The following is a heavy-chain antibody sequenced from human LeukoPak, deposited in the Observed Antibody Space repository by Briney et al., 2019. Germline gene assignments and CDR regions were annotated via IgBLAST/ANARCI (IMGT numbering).Heavy chain of an antibody. CDR3: ARELWSGYSL. CDR2: IYYVGDT. D-gene: IGHD3-3*01. J-gene: IGHJ4*02. CDR1: GGSISSSCYY. V-gene: IGHV4-39*07. Sequence: KSSETLSLTCTVSGGSISSSCYYWGWIRQPPGKGPEWIGSIYYVGDTYHNPSLKSRVTISVDTSKNQFSLKLSSVTAADTAVYYCARELWSGYSLWGQGTLVTVSS.